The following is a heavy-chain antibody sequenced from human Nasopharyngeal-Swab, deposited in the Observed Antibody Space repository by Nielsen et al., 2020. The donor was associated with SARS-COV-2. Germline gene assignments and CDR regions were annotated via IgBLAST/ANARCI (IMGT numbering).Heavy chain of an antibody. V-gene: IGHV3-23*01. Sequence: GESLKISCLASGYSFRTYGMSWVRQAPGKGLEWVAAIVGSGDNSGSGGSTYYADSVKGRFTISRDNSKNTLSLQMNSLRAEDTAVYYCAKDLRGPYFFWGQGPLVTVSS. J-gene: IGHJ4*02. D-gene: IGHD2/OR15-2a*01. CDR1: GYSFRTYG. CDR3: AKDLRGPYFF. CDR2: IVGSGDNSGSGGST.